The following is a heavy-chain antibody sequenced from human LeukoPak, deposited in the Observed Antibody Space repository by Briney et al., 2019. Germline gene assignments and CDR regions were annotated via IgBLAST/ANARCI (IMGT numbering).Heavy chain of an antibody. CDR1: GFTFSNYG. J-gene: IGHJ4*02. V-gene: IGHV3-21*01. CDR3: ARDLYDSGAYSSPIDY. CDR2: ISSSSSYI. D-gene: IGHD3-22*01. Sequence: PGGSLRLSCAASGFTFSNYGMHWVRQAPGKGLEWVSSISSSSSYIHSADSVKGRFTISRDNAKNSLYLQMNSLRAEDTAVYYCARDLYDSGAYSSPIDYWGQGTLVTVSS.